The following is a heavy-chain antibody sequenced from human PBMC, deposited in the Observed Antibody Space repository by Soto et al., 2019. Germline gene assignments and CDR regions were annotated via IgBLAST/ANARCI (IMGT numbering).Heavy chain of an antibody. J-gene: IGHJ3*02. V-gene: IGHV3-74*01. CDR2: INGDGRST. CDR1: GFISRSYW. Sequence: GGSLRLSCAASGFISRSYWMHWVRQVPGKGLVWVSRINGDGRSTSYADSVKGRFTISRDNAKNTLYLQMNSLRADDTAVYYCARAQYLADDAFDIWGQGAMVTVS. D-gene: IGHD2-2*01. CDR3: ARAQYLADDAFDI.